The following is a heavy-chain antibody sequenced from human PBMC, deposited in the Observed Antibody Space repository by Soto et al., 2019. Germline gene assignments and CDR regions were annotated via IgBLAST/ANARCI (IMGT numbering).Heavy chain of an antibody. CDR2: IKSKTDGGTT. CDR1: GFTFSNSW. Sequence: GGSLRLSCAASGFTFSNSWMSWVRQAPGKGLEWVGRIKSKTDGGTTDYAAPVKGRITSSRDDSKNKLYLQMNSMKTEDTAVYYCTTDSLCGGDCYSLDFWGQGTLVTVSS. V-gene: IGHV3-15*01. CDR3: TTDSLCGGDCYSLDF. J-gene: IGHJ4*02. D-gene: IGHD2-21*02.